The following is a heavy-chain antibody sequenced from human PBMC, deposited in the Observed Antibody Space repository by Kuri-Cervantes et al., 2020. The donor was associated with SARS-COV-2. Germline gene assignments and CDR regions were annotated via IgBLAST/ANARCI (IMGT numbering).Heavy chain of an antibody. Sequence: SETLSLTCTVSGGSISSSSYYWGWIRQPPGKGLEWIGEIYHSGSTNYNPSLKSRVTISVDKSKNQFSLKLSSVTAADTAVYYCARAYSGSYLDAFDIWGQGTMVTVSS. CDR3: ARAYSGSYLDAFDI. V-gene: IGHV4-39*07. J-gene: IGHJ3*02. CDR1: GGSISSSSYY. D-gene: IGHD1-26*01. CDR2: IYHSGST.